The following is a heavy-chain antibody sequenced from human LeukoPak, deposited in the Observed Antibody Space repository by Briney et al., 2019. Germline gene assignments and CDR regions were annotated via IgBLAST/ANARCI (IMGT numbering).Heavy chain of an antibody. CDR1: GFTFSTYW. CDR2: IKTDGSST. D-gene: IGHD3-10*01. V-gene: IGHV3-74*01. CDR3: ARDINAVRGRQGVPGAFDI. J-gene: IGHJ3*02. Sequence: PGGSLRLSCAASGFTFSTYWMHWVRQAPGKGLMWVSRIKTDGSSTNYADYADSVKGRFTISRDNSKNTLYLQMNSLRAEDTAVYYCARDINAVRGRQGVPGAFDIWGQGTMVTVSS.